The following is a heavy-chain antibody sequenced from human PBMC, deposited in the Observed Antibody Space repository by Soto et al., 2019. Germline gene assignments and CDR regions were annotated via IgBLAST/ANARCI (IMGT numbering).Heavy chain of an antibody. V-gene: IGHV1-24*01. CDR1: GDTLTELS. Sequence: ASVKVSCKVSGDTLTELSMHSLRQAPGKGLEWMGGFDPEDGETIYAQKFQGRVTMTEDTSTDTAYMELSSLRSEDTAVYYCATPPYSSSSWGQGTLVTVSS. J-gene: IGHJ4*02. D-gene: IGHD6-6*01. CDR2: FDPEDGET. CDR3: ATPPYSSSS.